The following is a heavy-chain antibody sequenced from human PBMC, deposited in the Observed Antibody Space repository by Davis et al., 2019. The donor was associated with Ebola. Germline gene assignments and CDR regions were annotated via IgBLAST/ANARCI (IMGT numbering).Heavy chain of an antibody. D-gene: IGHD3-3*01. CDR2: IYYSGST. J-gene: IGHJ6*02. CDR3: ARVIGHYDFWSGSISDYGLDV. Sequence: SETLSLTCTVSGVSISAYYWSWIRQPPGKALECIGYIYYSGSTNYNPSLKSRVTISVDTSKNQFSLKLRSVTAADTAVYYCARVIGHYDFWSGSISDYGLDVWGQGTTVTVSS. CDR1: GVSISAYY. V-gene: IGHV4-59*01.